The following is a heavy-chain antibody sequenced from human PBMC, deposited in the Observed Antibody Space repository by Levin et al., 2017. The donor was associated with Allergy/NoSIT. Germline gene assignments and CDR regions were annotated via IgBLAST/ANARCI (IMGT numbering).Heavy chain of an antibody. CDR3: GRDNVVEPGVAYYYNGMDV. CDR1: GYSLSSHG. V-gene: IGHV1-18*01. D-gene: IGHD2-21*01. CDR2: ISDYNGKT. J-gene: IGHJ6*02. Sequence: GASVKVSCKASGYSLSSHGISWVRQAPGQGLEWMGWISDYNGKTDYADNFQGRLRMTTDRSTSTAYMELRSLRSDDTAVYYCGRDNVVEPGVAYYYNGMDVWGQGTSVTVSS.